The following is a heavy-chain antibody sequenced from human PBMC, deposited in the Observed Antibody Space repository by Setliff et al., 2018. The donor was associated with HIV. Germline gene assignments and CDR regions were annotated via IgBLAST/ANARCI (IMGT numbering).Heavy chain of an antibody. D-gene: IGHD6-13*01. CDR2: INAGNGNT. J-gene: IGHJ4*02. Sequence: ASVKVSCKASGYTFTSYAMHWVRQAPGQRLEWMGWINAGNGNTKYSQKFQGRVTIIRDTSASTAYMELSSLRSEDTAVYYCAREFHIAATDTRLANYFDYWGQGTLVTVSS. CDR1: GYTFTSYA. CDR3: AREFHIAATDTRLANYFDY. V-gene: IGHV1-3*01.